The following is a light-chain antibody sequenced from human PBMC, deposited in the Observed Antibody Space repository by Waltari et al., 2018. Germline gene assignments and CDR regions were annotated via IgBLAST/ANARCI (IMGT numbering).Light chain of an antibody. J-gene: IGLJ2*01. Sequence: QSALTQPASVSGSPGQSITIPCTGTSSTVGGATLVSWYQQHPGKAPQLIIYDVNKRPSGISHRFSGSKSGNTASLTISGLQADDESDYYCCSYAGDSTLIFGGGTKLTVL. V-gene: IGLV2-23*02. CDR3: CSYAGDSTLI. CDR1: SSTVGGATL. CDR2: DVN.